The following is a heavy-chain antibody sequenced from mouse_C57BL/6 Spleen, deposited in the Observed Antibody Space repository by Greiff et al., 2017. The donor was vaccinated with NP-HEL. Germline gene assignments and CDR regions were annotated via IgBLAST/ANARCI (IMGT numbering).Heavy chain of an antibody. V-gene: IGHV1-18*01. CDR3: ARKGTRLFPFDY. Sequence: EVQLQQSGPELVKPGASVKIPCKASGYTFTDYNMDWVQQSHGKSLEWIGDINPNNGGTIYNQKFKGKATLTVDKSSSTAYMELRSLTSEDTAVYYCARKGTRLFPFDYWGQGTTLTVSS. D-gene: IGHD2-13*01. CDR2: INPNNGGT. CDR1: GYTFTDYN. J-gene: IGHJ2*01.